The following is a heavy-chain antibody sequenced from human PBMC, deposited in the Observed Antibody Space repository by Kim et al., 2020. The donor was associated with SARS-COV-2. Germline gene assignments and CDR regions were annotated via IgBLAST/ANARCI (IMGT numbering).Heavy chain of an antibody. D-gene: IGHD1-26*01. CDR3: AKMAWQHLRIWERYFDY. CDR1: GFTFSSYA. J-gene: IGHJ4*02. Sequence: GGSLRLSCAASGFTFSSYAMSWVRQAPGKGLEWVSAISGSGGSTYYADSVKGRFTISRDNSKNTLYLQMNSLRAEDTAVYYCAKMAWQHLRIWERYFDYWGQGTLVTVSS. V-gene: IGHV3-23*01. CDR2: ISGSGGST.